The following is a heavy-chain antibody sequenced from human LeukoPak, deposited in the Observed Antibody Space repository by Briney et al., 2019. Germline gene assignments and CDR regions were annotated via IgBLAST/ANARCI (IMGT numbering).Heavy chain of an antibody. D-gene: IGHD3-10*01. V-gene: IGHV3-48*01. CDR3: AKDRITMVRGVPGFDP. J-gene: IGHJ5*02. CDR1: GFAFSSYS. CDR2: ISSSSSTI. Sequence: GGSLRLSCAASGFAFSSYSMNWVRQAPGKGLEWVSYISSSSSTIYYADSVKGRFTISRDNAKNTLYLQMNSLRAEDTAVYYCAKDRITMVRGVPGFDPWGQGTLVTVSS.